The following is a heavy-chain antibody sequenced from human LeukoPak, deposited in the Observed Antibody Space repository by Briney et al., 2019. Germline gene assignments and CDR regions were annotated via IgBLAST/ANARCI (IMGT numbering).Heavy chain of an antibody. J-gene: IGHJ6*03. CDR1: GFTFRNYG. V-gene: IGHV3-21*01. D-gene: IGHD7-27*01. CDR3: ARSELGYNYHYMDV. Sequence: GGSLRLSCAASGFTFRNYGMNWVRQAPGKGLEWVSGISPSGDITYYADSVKGRFTISRDNAKNSLYLQMNSLRAEDTAVYYCARSELGYNYHYMDVWGKGTTVTVSS. CDR2: ISPSGDIT.